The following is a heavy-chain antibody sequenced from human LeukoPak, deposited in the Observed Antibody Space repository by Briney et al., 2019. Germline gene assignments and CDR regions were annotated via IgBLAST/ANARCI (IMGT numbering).Heavy chain of an antibody. Sequence: SETLSLTCTVSGYSVSSGYYWSWIRQPPGKGLEWIGEINHSGSTNYNPSLKSRVTISVDTSKNQFSLKLSSVTAADTAVYYCARGRYSSGWFPFDYWGQGTLVTVSS. D-gene: IGHD6-19*01. CDR2: INHSGST. CDR1: GYSVSSGYY. V-gene: IGHV4-34*01. J-gene: IGHJ4*02. CDR3: ARGRYSSGWFPFDY.